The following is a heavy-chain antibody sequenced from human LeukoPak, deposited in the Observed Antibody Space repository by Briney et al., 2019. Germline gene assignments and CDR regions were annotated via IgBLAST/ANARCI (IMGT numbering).Heavy chain of an antibody. CDR3: ANTRSGGWYEYYFDY. J-gene: IGHJ4*02. CDR1: GGSISSYY. V-gene: IGHV4-59*08. D-gene: IGHD6-19*01. CDR2: IYYSGST. Sequence: SETLSLTCTVSGGSISSYYWSWIRQPPGKGLEWIGHIYYSGSTNYNPSLKSRVTISVDTSKNQFSLKLSSVTAADTAVYYCANTRSGGWYEYYFDYWGQGTLVTVSS.